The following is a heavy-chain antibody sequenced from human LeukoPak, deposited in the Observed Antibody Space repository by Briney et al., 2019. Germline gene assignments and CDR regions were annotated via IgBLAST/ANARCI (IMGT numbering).Heavy chain of an antibody. Sequence: ASVKISCKVSGYTFTDYYMHWVQQAPGKGLEWMGLVDPEDGETIYAEKFQGRVTITADTSTDTAYMELSSLRSEDTAVYYCARSACHSGSYCREDLFDYWGQGTLVTVSS. CDR1: GYTFTDYY. J-gene: IGHJ4*02. CDR3: ARSACHSGSYCREDLFDY. CDR2: VDPEDGET. D-gene: IGHD1-26*01. V-gene: IGHV1-69-2*01.